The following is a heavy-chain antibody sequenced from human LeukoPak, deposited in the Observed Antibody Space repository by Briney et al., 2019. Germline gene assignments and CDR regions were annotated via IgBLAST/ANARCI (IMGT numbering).Heavy chain of an antibody. CDR2: INPNSGGT. CDR3: ARGRGYCSSTSCYSFDY. J-gene: IGHJ4*02. D-gene: IGHD2-2*03. V-gene: IGHV1-2*02. CDR1: GYTFTSYD. Sequence: ASVKVSCKASGYTFTSYDINWVRQATGQGLEWMGWINPNSGGTNYAQKFQGRVTMTRDTSISTAYMELSSLRSEDTAVYYCARGRGYCSSTSCYSFDYWGQGTLVTVSS.